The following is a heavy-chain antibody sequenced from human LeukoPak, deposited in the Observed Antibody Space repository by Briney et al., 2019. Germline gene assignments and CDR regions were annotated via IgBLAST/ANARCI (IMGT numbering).Heavy chain of an antibody. D-gene: IGHD3-10*01. CDR3: ATEAHTMVRGAYY. Sequence: PSETLSLTCTVSGGSISSGNYYWNWIRQPAGKGLEWIGRLYTTENTNYNPSLKSRVTISVDTSKNQFSLKLSSVTAADTAVYYCATEAHTMVRGAYYWGQGTLVTVSS. V-gene: IGHV4-61*02. J-gene: IGHJ4*02. CDR1: GGSISSGNYY. CDR2: LYTTENT.